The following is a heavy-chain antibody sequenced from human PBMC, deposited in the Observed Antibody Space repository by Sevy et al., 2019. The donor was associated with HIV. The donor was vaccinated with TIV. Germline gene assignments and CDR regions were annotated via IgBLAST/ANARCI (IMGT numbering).Heavy chain of an antibody. CDR3: VRASITARKTLLSFDK. J-gene: IGHJ3*02. CDR1: GYIFSDYN. V-gene: IGHV1-2*05. CDR2: IKPKRGET. D-gene: IGHD6-13*01. Sequence: ASVKVSCKSTGYIFSDYNMHWVRQAPGQGLEWMALIKPKRGETIYAQRFRGRVSMTRDTSMSTAYMELSGLTSDDADVYYCVRASITARKTLLSFDKWGQGTMVTVSS.